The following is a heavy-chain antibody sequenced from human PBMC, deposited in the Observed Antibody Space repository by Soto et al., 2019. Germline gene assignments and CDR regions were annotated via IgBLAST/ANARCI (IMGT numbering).Heavy chain of an antibody. V-gene: IGHV3-30-3*01. J-gene: IGHJ4*02. CDR3: ASAPGHSVHSSGWQIDY. CDR2: ISFDGNIK. Sequence: PGGSLRLSCAASGFTFSDAWMGWVRQAPGKGLEWVSVISFDGNIKYYTGSVKGRFTISRDNSKNTLHLQVNSLRTEDTALYYCASAPGHSVHSSGWQIDYWGQGTLVTVS. CDR1: GFTFSDAW. D-gene: IGHD6-19*01.